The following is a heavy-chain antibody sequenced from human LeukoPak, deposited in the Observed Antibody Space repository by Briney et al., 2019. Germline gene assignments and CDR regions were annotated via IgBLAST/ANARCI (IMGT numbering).Heavy chain of an antibody. CDR1: GYTFTSYD. D-gene: IGHD1-14*01. V-gene: IGHV1-8*01. Sequence: ASVKVSCKASGYTFTSYDINWVRQATGQGLEWMGWMNPNRGNTGYAQKFQGRVTMTRNTSISTAYMELSSLRSEDTAVYYCARGPPMIQTGDWFDPWGQGTLVTVSS. J-gene: IGHJ5*02. CDR3: ARGPPMIQTGDWFDP. CDR2: MNPNRGNT.